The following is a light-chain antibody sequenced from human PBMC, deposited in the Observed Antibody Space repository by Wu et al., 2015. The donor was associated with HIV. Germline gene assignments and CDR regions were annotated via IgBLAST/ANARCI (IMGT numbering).Light chain of an antibody. V-gene: IGKV3-20*01. CDR2: GAS. J-gene: IGKJ3*01. CDR1: QTIWNNY. Sequence: EIVLTQSPATLSLSPGERATLSCRATQTIWNNYIAWYQQKPGQAPRLLIYGASNRATGIPDRFTGSGSGTDFTLTITRLEPEDFAVYHCQQYGDSPPSFGPGTKVEIK. CDR3: QQYGDSPPS.